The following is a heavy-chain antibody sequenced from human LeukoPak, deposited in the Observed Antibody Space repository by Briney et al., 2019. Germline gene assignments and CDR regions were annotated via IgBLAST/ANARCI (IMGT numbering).Heavy chain of an antibody. Sequence: SGGSLRLSCAASEFTVSSTYMSWVRQAPGKGLEWVSVIYSGGSTYYADSVRGRFTISRDNSKNTLYLQMNSLRAEDTAVYYCAKPTPNTEYYFDYWGQGTLVTVSS. CDR3: AKPTPNTEYYFDY. J-gene: IGHJ4*02. CDR2: IYSGGST. CDR1: EFTVSSTY. D-gene: IGHD3-10*01. V-gene: IGHV3-53*01.